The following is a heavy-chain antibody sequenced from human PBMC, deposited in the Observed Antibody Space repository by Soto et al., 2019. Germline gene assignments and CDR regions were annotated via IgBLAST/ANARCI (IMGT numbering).Heavy chain of an antibody. CDR1: GGSISSGGYY. CDR2: IYYSGST. Sequence: SETLSLTCTVSGGSISSGGYYWSWIRQYPGKGLECIGYIYYSGSTYYNPSLETRVTISLDTSKNQFSLNLSSVTAADTALYYCARETSWAFDIWGQGTMVTV. CDR3: ARETSWAFDI. V-gene: IGHV4-31*03. J-gene: IGHJ3*02. D-gene: IGHD6-6*01.